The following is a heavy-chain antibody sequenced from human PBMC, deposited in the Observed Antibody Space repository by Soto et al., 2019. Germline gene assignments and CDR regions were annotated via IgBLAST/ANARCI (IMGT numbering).Heavy chain of an antibody. CDR3: ARAADTAMVTAYYYYYGMDV. D-gene: IGHD5-18*01. J-gene: IGHJ6*02. V-gene: IGHV4-31*03. CDR1: GGSISSGGYY. CDR2: IYYSGST. Sequence: QVQLQESGPGLVKPSQTLSLTCTVSGGSISSGGYYWSWIRQHPGKGLEWIGYIYYSGSTYYNPSLKSRVTISVDTSKNQFSLKQSSVTAADTAVYYCARAADTAMVTAYYYYYGMDVWGQGTTVTVSS.